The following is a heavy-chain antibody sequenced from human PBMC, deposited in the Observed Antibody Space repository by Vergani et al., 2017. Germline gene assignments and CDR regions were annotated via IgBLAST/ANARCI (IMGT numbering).Heavy chain of an antibody. J-gene: IGHJ6*02. Sequence: QVQLQESGPGLVKASQTLSLTCSVSGAYVGSGGYYWSWIRQPAGKGLEWIGYIYSTGSTNYNPSLNSRVTMSVDTSKNQFSLKLRSVTAADTAVYFCARVMYRDEASTGYRLEGMDIWGQGTTVTISS. V-gene: IGHV4-61*10. CDR3: ARVMYRDEASTGYRLEGMDI. D-gene: IGHD3-9*01. CDR1: GAYVGSGGYY. CDR2: IYSTGST.